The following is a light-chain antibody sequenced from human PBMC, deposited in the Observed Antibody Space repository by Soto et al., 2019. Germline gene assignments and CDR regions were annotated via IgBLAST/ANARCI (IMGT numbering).Light chain of an antibody. V-gene: IGLV2-14*01. Sequence: QSALTQPASVSGSPGQSITISCTGTDSDIGAYDYVSWYQQHPGKAPKLMIYDVSNRPSGVSNRFSGAKSASTASLTISGLQAEDEADYYCSSYTTISTWVFGGGTKLTVL. CDR2: DVS. CDR3: SSYTTISTWV. CDR1: DSDIGAYDY. J-gene: IGLJ3*02.